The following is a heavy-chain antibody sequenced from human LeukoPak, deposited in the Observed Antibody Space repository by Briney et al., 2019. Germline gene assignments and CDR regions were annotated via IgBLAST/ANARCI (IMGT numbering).Heavy chain of an antibody. V-gene: IGHV1-18*01. CDR2: ISGYNGNT. J-gene: IGHJ4*02. D-gene: IGHD6-13*01. Sequence: ASVKVSCKASGYKFTSYGVSWVRQAPGQGLEWMGWISGYNGNTNFAQKFQGRVTMTTDTSTSTAYKELRSLRSDDTAVYYCARDSPYSSSSLGFDYWGQGTLVTVSS. CDR1: GYKFTSYG. CDR3: ARDSPYSSSSLGFDY.